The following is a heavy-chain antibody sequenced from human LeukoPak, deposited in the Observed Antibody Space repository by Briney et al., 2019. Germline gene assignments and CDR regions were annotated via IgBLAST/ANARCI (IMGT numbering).Heavy chain of an antibody. CDR1: GFTFSSYG. V-gene: IGHV3-33*06. D-gene: IGHD3-10*01. J-gene: IGHJ4*02. Sequence: PGGSLRLSCAASGFTFSSYGMHWVRQAPGKGLEWVAVIWYDGSNKYYADSVKGRFTISRDSSKNTLYLQMNSLRAEDTAVYYCAKGGSGSQAPPPFDYWGQGTLVTVSS. CDR3: AKGGSGSQAPPPFDY. CDR2: IWYDGSNK.